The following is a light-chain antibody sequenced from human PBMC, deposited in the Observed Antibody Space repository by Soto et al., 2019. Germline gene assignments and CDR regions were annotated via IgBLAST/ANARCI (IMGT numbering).Light chain of an antibody. J-gene: IGKJ2*01. CDR3: QQYKTYPYT. Sequence: DIQMTQSPSTLSASVGDRVTISCRASQSISSWLAWYHQKPGKAPKLLIYDASSLQSGVPSRFSGSGSGTEFTLIISSLQPDDFATYYCQQYKTYPYTFDQGTKLDIK. CDR2: DAS. CDR1: QSISSW. V-gene: IGKV1-5*01.